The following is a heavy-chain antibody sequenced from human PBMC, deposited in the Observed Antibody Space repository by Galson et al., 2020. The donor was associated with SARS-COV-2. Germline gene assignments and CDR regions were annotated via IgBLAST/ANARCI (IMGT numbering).Heavy chain of an antibody. J-gene: IGHJ4*02. CDR1: GFTFSDHA. CDR2: IYFDGSEK. Sequence: GESLKISCAASGFTFSDHAMHWVRQAPGKGLEWVAQIYFDGSEKYYGDSVKGRFTISRDSSKNTVYLQMNNLRADDTAVYYCARDGQSSSCWAFYYLGQGTLLTVSS. CDR3: ARDGQSSSCWAFYY. V-gene: IGHV3-33*01. D-gene: IGHD6-19*01.